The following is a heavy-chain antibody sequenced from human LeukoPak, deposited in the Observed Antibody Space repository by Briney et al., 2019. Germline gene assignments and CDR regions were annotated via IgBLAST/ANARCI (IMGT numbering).Heavy chain of an antibody. J-gene: IGHJ4*02. D-gene: IGHD1-26*01. CDR2: ISAYNGNT. CDR1: GYTFTSYG. CDR3: ARAVFWWELLY. V-gene: IGHV1-18*01. Sequence: GSVKVSCKASGYTFTSYGISWVRQAPGQGLEWMGWISAYNGNTNYALKIQGRVTMTTDTSKSTAYMELRSLRSDDTAVYYCARAVFWWELLYWGQGTLVTVSS.